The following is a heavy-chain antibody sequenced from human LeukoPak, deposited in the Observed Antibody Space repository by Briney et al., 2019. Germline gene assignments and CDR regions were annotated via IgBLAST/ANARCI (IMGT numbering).Heavy chain of an antibody. D-gene: IGHD6-6*01. J-gene: IGHJ5*02. V-gene: IGHV2-5*01. Sequence: SGPTLVNPTQTLTLTCTFSGFSLTTSGVGVGWIRQPPGKALEWLALIYWNDDKRYNPSLESRLTITRDTSKNQVVLTMTNMEFVDTATYYCAHRSVAARPSLFWFDPWGQGTLVTVSS. CDR3: AHRSVAARPSLFWFDP. CDR2: IYWNDDK. CDR1: GFSLTTSGVG.